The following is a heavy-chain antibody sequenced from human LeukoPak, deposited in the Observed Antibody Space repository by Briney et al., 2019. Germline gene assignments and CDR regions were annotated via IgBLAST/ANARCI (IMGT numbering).Heavy chain of an antibody. V-gene: IGHV3-33*06. CDR2: IWYDGSKK. J-gene: IGHJ4*02. CDR1: GLTFSKYG. D-gene: IGHD2-2*01. CDR3: ANDGANSSSWHYFDY. Sequence: PGGSLRLSCSASGLTFSKYGMHWVRQAPGKGLEWVALIWYDGSKKNYADSVKGRFTISRDNSKSTLYLQMNSLRAEDTALYFCANDGANSSSWHYFDYCGQGTLVTVSS.